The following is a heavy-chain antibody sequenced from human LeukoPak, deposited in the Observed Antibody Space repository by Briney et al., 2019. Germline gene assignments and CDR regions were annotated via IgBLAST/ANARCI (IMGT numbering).Heavy chain of an antibody. CDR2: IYYSGST. J-gene: IGHJ6*02. CDR1: GGSISSYY. CDR3: ARHATYYYGMDV. V-gene: IGHV4-59*08. Sequence: PSETLSLTCTVSGGSISSYYWSWIRQPPGKGLEWIGYIYYSGSTNYNPSLKSRVTMSVDTSKNQFSLKLSSVTAADTAVYYCARHATYYYGMDVWGQGTTVTVSS.